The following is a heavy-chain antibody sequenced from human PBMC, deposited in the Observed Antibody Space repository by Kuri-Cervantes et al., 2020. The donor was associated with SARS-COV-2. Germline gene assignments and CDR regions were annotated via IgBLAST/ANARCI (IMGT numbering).Heavy chain of an antibody. CDR2: IYPGDSDT. CDR1: GYSFTSYW. V-gene: IGHV5-51*01. D-gene: IGHD2-21*02. CDR3: AGGGGSMGAYCGGDCYSY. J-gene: IGHJ4*02. Sequence: GGSLRLSCKGSGYSFTSYWIGWVRQMPGKGLEWMGIIYPGDSDTRYSPSFQGQVTISADKSISTAYLQWSSLKASDTAMYYCAGGGGSMGAYCGGDCYSYWGQGTLVTVSS.